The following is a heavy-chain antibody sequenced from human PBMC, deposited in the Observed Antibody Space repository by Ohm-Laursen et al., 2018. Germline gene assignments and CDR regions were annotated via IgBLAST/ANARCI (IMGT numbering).Heavy chain of an antibody. D-gene: IGHD3-10*01. J-gene: IGHJ5*01. CDR1: GGTFSSYA. Sequence: GSSVKVSCKASGGTFSSYAISWVRQAPGQGLEWMGWISAYNGNTNYTQKFQGRATMTTDTSTSTAYMELRSLRSDDTAMYFCARDLKHYYGSGSFDPWGQGTLVTVSS. V-gene: IGHV1-18*01. CDR3: ARDLKHYYGSGSFDP. CDR2: ISAYNGNT.